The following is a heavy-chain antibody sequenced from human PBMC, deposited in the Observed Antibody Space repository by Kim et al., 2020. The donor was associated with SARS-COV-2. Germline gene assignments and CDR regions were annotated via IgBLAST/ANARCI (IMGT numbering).Heavy chain of an antibody. D-gene: IGHD2-21*01. V-gene: IGHV4-38-2*02. CDR2: IYHSGST. CDR3: ARDKHIVVYYFDY. J-gene: IGHJ4*02. Sequence: SETLSLTCTVSGYSISSGYYWGWIRQPPGKGLEWIGSIYHSGSTYYNPSLKSRVTISVDTSKNQFSLKLSSVTAADTAVYYCARDKHIVVYYFDYWGQGTLVTVSS. CDR1: GYSISSGYY.